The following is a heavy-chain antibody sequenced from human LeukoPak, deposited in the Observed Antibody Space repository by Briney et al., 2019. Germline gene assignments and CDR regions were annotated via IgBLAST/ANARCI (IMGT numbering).Heavy chain of an antibody. D-gene: IGHD2-15*01. CDR1: GGSISSSSYY. CDR2: IYYSGTT. V-gene: IGHV4-39*01. Sequence: SETLSLTCTISGGSISSSSYYWAWLRQPPGKGLEWIGSIYYSGTTNDNPSLKSRVTISVDTSKNQFSLKLRSVTAADTAVYYCARQSRGICSDGSCHSFDYWGQGTLVTVSS. J-gene: IGHJ4*02. CDR3: ARQSRGICSDGSCHSFDY.